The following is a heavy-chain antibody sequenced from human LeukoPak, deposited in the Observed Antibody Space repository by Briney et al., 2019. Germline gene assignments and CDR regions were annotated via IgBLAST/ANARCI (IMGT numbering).Heavy chain of an antibody. CDR3: ARGRLLPRYDY. CDR2: IYYSGST. CDR1: GGSISSSSYY. J-gene: IGHJ4*02. D-gene: IGHD3-10*01. Sequence: PSETLSLTCTVSGGSISSSSYYWGWIRQPPGKGLEWIGSIYYSGSTYYNPSLKSRVTISVDTSKNQFSLKLSSVTAADTAVYYCARGRLLPRYDYWGQGTLVTVSS. V-gene: IGHV4-39*07.